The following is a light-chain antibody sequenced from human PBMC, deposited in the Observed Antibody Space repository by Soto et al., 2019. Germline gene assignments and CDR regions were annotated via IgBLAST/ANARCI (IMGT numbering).Light chain of an antibody. CDR2: TTN. J-gene: IGLJ3*02. CDR1: TGAVTSVYY. V-gene: IGLV7-43*01. Sequence: QTVVTQEPSLTVSPGGTVTLTCAPSTGAVTSVYYPNWFQQKPGQAPRALIYTTNNKHSWTPARFSGSLLGGKAALTLSGVEPEDEAEYYCLLMYGAAWVFGGGTKLTVL. CDR3: LLMYGAAWV.